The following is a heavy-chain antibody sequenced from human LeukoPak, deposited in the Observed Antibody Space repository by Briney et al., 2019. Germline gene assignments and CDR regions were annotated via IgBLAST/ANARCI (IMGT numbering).Heavy chain of an antibody. Sequence: GGYVRLSCAASGFTFSSYSMNWVRQAPGKGLEWVSSISSSSSYIYYADSVKGRFTISRDNAKNSLYLQMNSLRAEDTAVYYCARDSVVVGYAFDIWGQGTMVTVSS. J-gene: IGHJ3*02. CDR2: ISSSSSYI. CDR1: GFTFSSYS. V-gene: IGHV3-21*01. D-gene: IGHD2-15*01. CDR3: ARDSVVVGYAFDI.